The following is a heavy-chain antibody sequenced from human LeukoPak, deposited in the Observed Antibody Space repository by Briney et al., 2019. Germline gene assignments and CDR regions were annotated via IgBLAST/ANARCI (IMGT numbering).Heavy chain of an antibody. D-gene: IGHD1-26*01. V-gene: IGHV4-39*01. J-gene: IGHJ4*02. CDR1: GASISSSTYY. Sequence: SETLSLTCTVSGASISSSTYYWGWIRQPPGKGLEWIGSASYSGNTYYNPSLKSRVTILVDTSKNQFSLKMTSVTAADTAVYYCARRGNGSFYYFDDWGQGTLVTVSS. CDR3: ARRGNGSFYYFDD. CDR2: ASYSGNT.